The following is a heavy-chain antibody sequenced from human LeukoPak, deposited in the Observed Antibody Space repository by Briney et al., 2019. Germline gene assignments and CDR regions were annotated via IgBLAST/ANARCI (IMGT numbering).Heavy chain of an antibody. CDR2: INYSWHT. CDR1: GDSISGSSYH. D-gene: IGHD5-18*01. CDR3: APTYSYTRGGYDY. V-gene: IGHV4-39*01. J-gene: IGHJ4*02. Sequence: PSETLSLTCTVSGDSISGSSYHWGWIRQPPGKGLEWIGSINYSWHTYYNPSLESRVTISVDSSKNQFSLKVTSVTAADTALYYCAPTYSYTRGGYDYWGPGTLVTVSS.